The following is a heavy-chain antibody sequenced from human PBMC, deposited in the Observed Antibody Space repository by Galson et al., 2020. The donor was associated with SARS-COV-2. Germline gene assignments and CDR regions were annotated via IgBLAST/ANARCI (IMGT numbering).Heavy chain of an antibody. V-gene: IGHV4-59*01. J-gene: IGHJ6*02. CDR1: GGSISSYY. D-gene: IGHD6-13*01. CDR3: ARVPRAAAGTYQYYYGMDV. Sequence: SQTLSLTCTVSGGSISSYYWSWIRQPPGKGLEWIGYIYYSGSTNYNPSLKSRVTISVDTSKNQFSLKLSSVTAADTAVYYCARVPRAAAGTYQYYYGMDVWGQGTTVTVSS. CDR2: IYYSGST.